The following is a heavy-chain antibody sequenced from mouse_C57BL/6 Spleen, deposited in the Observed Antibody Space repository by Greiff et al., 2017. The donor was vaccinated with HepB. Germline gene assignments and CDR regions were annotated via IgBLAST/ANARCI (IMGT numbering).Heavy chain of an antibody. J-gene: IGHJ2*01. V-gene: IGHV1-64*01. CDR3: ARGTREDDFDY. CDR2: IHPNSGST. Sequence: QVQLQQPGAELVKPGASVKLSCKASGFTFTSYWMHWVKQRPGQGLEWIGMIHPNSGSTNYNEKFKSKATLTVDKSSSTAYMQLSSLTSEDSAVYYCARGTREDDFDYWGQGTTLTVSS. D-gene: IGHD3-3*01. CDR1: GFTFTSYW.